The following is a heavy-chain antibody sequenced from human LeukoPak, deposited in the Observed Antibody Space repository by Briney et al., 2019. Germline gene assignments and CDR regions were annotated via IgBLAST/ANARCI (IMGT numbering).Heavy chain of an antibody. CDR3: ASRHCSSGSCYSVFGY. D-gene: IGHD2-15*01. CDR1: GGSISSGDYY. J-gene: IGHJ4*02. CDR2: IYYSGST. V-gene: IGHV4-30-4*01. Sequence: PSETLSLTCTVSGGSISSGDYYWSWLRQPPGKGLEWIGYIYYSGSTYYNPSLKSRVTISVDTSKNQFSLKLSSVTAADTAVYYCASRHCSSGSCYSVFGYWGQGTLGTVSS.